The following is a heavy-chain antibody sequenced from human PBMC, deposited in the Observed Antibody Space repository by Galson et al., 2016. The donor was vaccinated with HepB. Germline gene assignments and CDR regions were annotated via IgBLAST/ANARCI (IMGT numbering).Heavy chain of an antibody. D-gene: IGHD3-10*01. J-gene: IGHJ6*02. CDR2: ISHDGTNK. Sequence: SLRLSCAASGFTFNKYAIHWVRQAPGRGLDWVAVISHDGTNKYYADSVKGRFTVSRDNSKNTLYLQMNGLRPEDTAVYYCARVRDGDYDYFYGMDVWGQGTTVTVSS. CDR3: ARVRDGDYDYFYGMDV. V-gene: IGHV3-30-3*01. CDR1: GFTFNKYA.